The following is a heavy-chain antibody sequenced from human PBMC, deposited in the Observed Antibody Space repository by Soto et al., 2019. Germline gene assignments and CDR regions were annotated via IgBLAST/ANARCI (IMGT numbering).Heavy chain of an antibody. Sequence: PGGSLRLSCAASGFTFSSYSMNWVRQAPGKGLEWVSSISSSSSYIYYADSVKVRFTITRDNAKNSLYLQMNSLRAEDTAVYYCEREIWFGELLYGVYYYYGMDVWGQGTTVTVSS. J-gene: IGHJ6*02. CDR1: GFTFSSYS. V-gene: IGHV3-21*01. CDR2: ISSSSSYI. CDR3: EREIWFGELLYGVYYYYGMDV. D-gene: IGHD3-10*01.